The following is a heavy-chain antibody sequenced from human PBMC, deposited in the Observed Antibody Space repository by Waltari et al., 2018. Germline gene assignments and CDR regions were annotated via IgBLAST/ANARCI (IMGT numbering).Heavy chain of an antibody. CDR3: TTSTTYPDFWSGYYEKNYYYGMDV. V-gene: IGHV3-15*07. CDR2: IKSKTDGGTT. D-gene: IGHD3-3*01. Sequence: EVQLVESGGGLVKPGGSLRLSCAASGFTFSNAWMNWVRQAPGKGLEWVGRIKSKTDGGTTDYAAPVKGRFTISRDDSKNTLYLQMNSLKTEDTAVYYCTTSTTYPDFWSGYYEKNYYYGMDVWGQGTTVTVSS. J-gene: IGHJ6*02. CDR1: GFTFSNAW.